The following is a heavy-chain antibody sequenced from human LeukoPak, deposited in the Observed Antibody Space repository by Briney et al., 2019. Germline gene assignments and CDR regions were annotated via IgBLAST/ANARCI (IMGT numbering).Heavy chain of an antibody. CDR2: INPSRGDT. J-gene: IGHJ6*02. Sequence: GASVKVSCKASGYTFGAYFIHWLRQAPGQGLEWIGRINPSRGDTEYAEKFQNWVTVTRDAAINTAYLDLSRLKSDDTAISYCARESRHFDGWGAMDVWGQGTTVTVSS. CDR3: ARESRHFDGWGAMDV. CDR1: GYTFGAYF. D-gene: IGHD3-9*01. V-gene: IGHV1-2*04.